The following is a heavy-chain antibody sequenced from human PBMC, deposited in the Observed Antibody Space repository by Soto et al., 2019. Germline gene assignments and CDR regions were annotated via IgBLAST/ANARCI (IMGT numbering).Heavy chain of an antibody. CDR1: GFSLSTSGVG. J-gene: IGHJ3*02. Sequence: SGPTLVKPTQTLTLTCTFSGFSLSTSGVGVGWIRQPPGKALEWLALIYWNDDKRYSPSLKSRLTITKDTSKNQVVLTMTNMDPVDTATYYCAHSPVQLERRATEKPNRDAFDIWGQGTMVTVSS. CDR2: IYWNDDK. CDR3: AHSPVQLERRATEKPNRDAFDI. D-gene: IGHD1-1*01. V-gene: IGHV2-5*01.